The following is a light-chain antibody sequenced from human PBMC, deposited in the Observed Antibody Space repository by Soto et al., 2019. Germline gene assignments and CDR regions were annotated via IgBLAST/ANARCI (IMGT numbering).Light chain of an antibody. Sequence: QSALTQPASVSGSPGQSITISCTGTSSDVGGYNYVSWYQQHPGKAPKLLIYGVNNRPSGVSNRFSGSKSGNAASLTISGLQAEAEADYFCSSYTRSSTVIFGGGTTLTVL. CDR2: GVN. CDR1: SSDVGGYNY. J-gene: IGLJ2*01. V-gene: IGLV2-14*01. CDR3: SSYTRSSTVI.